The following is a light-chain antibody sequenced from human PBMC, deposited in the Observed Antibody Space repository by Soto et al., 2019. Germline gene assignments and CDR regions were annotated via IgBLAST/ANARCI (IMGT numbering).Light chain of an antibody. CDR2: DAS. CDR3: QQRSKWPLT. J-gene: IGKJ4*01. Sequence: DTELTQSPFTLSLSPGERATLSCRASQSVTDFLAWYQQKPGQAPRLLIYDASNRATGIPARFSGSGSGTDFTLTISSLEPEDFAVYYCQQRSKWPLTFGGGTKVDIK. CDR1: QSVTDF. V-gene: IGKV3-11*01.